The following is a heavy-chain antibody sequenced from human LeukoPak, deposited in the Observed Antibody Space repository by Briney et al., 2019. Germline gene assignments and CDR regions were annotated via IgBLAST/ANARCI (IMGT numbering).Heavy chain of an antibody. CDR3: ARGGYSSGWYDDY. V-gene: IGHV4-39*07. CDR2: IYYSGST. D-gene: IGHD6-19*01. J-gene: IGHJ4*02. Sequence: SETLSHTCTVSGGSISSSSYYWGWIRQPPGKGLEWIGSIYYSGSTYYNPSLKSRVTISVDTSKNQFSLKLSFVTAADTAVYYCARGGYSSGWYDDYWGQGTLVTVSS. CDR1: GGSISSSSYY.